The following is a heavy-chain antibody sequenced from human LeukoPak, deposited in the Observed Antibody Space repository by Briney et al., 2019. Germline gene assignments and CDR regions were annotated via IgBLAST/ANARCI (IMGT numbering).Heavy chain of an antibody. D-gene: IGHD3-22*01. CDR2: INPSGGST. Sequence: ASVKVSCKASGYTFTSYYMHWVRQAPGQGLEWMGIINPSGGSTSYAQKFQGRVTMTRDTSTNTVYMELSSLRSEDTAVYYCARAPTYYYDSSGYSPDYWGQGTLVTVSS. V-gene: IGHV1-46*01. CDR1: GYTFTSYY. J-gene: IGHJ4*02. CDR3: ARAPTYYYDSSGYSPDY.